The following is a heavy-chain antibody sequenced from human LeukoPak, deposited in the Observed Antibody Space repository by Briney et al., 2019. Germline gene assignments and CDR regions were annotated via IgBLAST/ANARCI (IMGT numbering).Heavy chain of an antibody. V-gene: IGHV3-23*01. CDR3: AKGYDFWSGYYN. CDR2: ISGSGGST. J-gene: IGHJ4*02. CDR1: GFTFSSYA. Sequence: GGSLRLSCAASGFTFSSYAMSWVRQAPGKGLEWVSAISGSGGSTYYADSVKGRFTISRDNSKNTLYLQMNSLRAEDTALYYCAKGYDFWSGYYNWGQGTLVTVSS. D-gene: IGHD3-3*01.